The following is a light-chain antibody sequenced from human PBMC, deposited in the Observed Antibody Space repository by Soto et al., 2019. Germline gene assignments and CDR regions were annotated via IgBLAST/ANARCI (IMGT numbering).Light chain of an antibody. CDR1: QRVAANY. Sequence: EGVLTQSPGTLSVSPGERATLSCRASQRVAANYLAWYQQKRGQAPRHLIYGASSRANGIPDRFSGSGSGTDFTLTISSLKPEDFSVYYCHQYGTAPLPFGPGTKVDIK. V-gene: IGKV3-20*01. CDR2: GAS. J-gene: IGKJ3*01. CDR3: HQYGTAPLP.